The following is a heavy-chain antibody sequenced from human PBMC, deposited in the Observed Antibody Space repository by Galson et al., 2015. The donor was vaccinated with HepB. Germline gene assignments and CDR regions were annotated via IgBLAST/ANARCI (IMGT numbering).Heavy chain of an antibody. CDR2: IIPIFGTA. Sequence: SVKVSCKASGYTFTSYGISWVRQAPGQGLEWMGGIIPIFGTANYAQKFQGRVTITADESTSTAYMELSSLRSEDTAVYYCARAAFVVVPAAIPYFQHWGQGTLVTVSS. CDR1: GYTFTSYG. D-gene: IGHD2-2*01. J-gene: IGHJ1*01. CDR3: ARAAFVVVPAAIPYFQH. V-gene: IGHV1-69*13.